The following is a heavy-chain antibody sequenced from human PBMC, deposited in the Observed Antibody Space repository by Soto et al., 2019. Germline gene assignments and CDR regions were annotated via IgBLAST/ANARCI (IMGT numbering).Heavy chain of an antibody. D-gene: IGHD3-9*01. CDR2: IIPILGIA. CDR3: AREGEYYDNLTGYYGYAFDI. J-gene: IGHJ3*02. Sequence: SVKVSCKASGGTFSSYTISWVRQAPGQGLEWMGRIIPILGIANYAQKFQGRVTITADKSTSTAYMELSSLRSEDTAVYYCAREGEYYDNLTGYYGYAFDIWGQGTMVXVSS. V-gene: IGHV1-69*04. CDR1: GGTFSSYT.